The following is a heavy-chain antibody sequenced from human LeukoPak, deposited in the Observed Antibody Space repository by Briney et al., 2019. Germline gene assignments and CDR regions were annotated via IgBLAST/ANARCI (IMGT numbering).Heavy chain of an antibody. D-gene: IGHD3-10*01. Sequence: SETLSLTCTVSGYSISSGYYWGWIRQPPGKGLEWIGSIYHSGSTYYNPSLKSRVTISVDTSKNQFSLKLSSVTAADTAVYYCARETAGRGNWFDPWGQGTLVTVSS. CDR3: ARETAGRGNWFDP. V-gene: IGHV4-38-2*02. CDR1: GYSISSGYY. CDR2: IYHSGST. J-gene: IGHJ5*02.